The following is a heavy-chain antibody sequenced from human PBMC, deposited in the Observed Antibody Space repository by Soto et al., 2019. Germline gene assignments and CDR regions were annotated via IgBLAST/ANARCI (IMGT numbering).Heavy chain of an antibody. CDR2: LSSSGVGT. V-gene: IGHV3-23*01. J-gene: IGHJ6*02. D-gene: IGHD3-22*01. CDR3: AKERNSTGYYGYYGMDV. CDR1: GFMLTSYA. Sequence: PGESLRLYCAASGFMLTSYAMSWVRQAPGKGLEWVSALSSSGVGTYYADSVKGRFTISRDNSKNTLFLQMNSLRVEDTAVYYCAKERNSTGYYGYYGMDVWGQGTTVTVSS.